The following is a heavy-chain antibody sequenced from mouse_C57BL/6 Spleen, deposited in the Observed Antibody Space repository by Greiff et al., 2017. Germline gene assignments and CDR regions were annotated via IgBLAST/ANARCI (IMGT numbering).Heavy chain of an antibody. CDR2: INPNNGGT. Sequence: EVQLQQSGPELVKPGASVKIPCKASGYTFTDYNMAWVKQSHGKSLEWIGDINPNNGGTIYNQKFKGKATLTVDKSSSTAYMELRSLTSEDTAVYYCARAGYSNYDDWYFDVWGTGTTVTVSA. J-gene: IGHJ1*03. CDR3: ARAGYSNYDDWYFDV. V-gene: IGHV1-18*01. CDR1: GYTFTDYN. D-gene: IGHD2-5*01.